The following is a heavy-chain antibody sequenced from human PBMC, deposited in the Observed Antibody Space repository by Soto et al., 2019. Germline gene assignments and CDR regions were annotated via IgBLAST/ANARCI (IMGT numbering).Heavy chain of an antibody. CDR1: GGSVSSGGYY. CDR2: IYYSGST. J-gene: IGHJ5*02. D-gene: IGHD6-13*01. V-gene: IGHV4-61*08. Sequence: PSETLSLTCTVSGGSVSSGGYYWSWIRQPPGKGLEWIGYIYYSGSTNYNPSLKSRVTISVDTSKNQFSLKLSSVTAADTAVYYCARLIAAAGQDWFDPWGQGTLVTVS. CDR3: ARLIAAAGQDWFDP.